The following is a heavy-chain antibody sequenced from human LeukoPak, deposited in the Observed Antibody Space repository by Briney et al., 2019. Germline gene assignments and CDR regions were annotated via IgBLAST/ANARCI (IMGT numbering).Heavy chain of an antibody. V-gene: IGHV4-39*01. D-gene: IGHD5-12*01. CDR3: ARHGEITRYSSYDWRFDY. J-gene: IGHJ4*02. Sequence: PSDTLSLICSVSGGSISSSNYYWGWIRQPPGKGLEWIGSIYYTGSTYYNPSLKSRVTISIDTSKNQFSLKLSSVTAADTAVYYCARHGEITRYSSYDWRFDYWGQGTLVTVSS. CDR2: IYYTGST. CDR1: GGSISSSNYY.